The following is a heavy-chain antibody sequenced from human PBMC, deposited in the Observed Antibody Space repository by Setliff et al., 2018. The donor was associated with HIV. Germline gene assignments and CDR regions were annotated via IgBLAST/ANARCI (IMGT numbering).Heavy chain of an antibody. CDR2: ISSSGNTM. CDR1: GFTFSDYY. J-gene: IGHJ3*02. Sequence: PGGSLRLSCAASGFTFSDYYMAWIRQAPGKGLEWISYISSSGNTMYYADSVKGRFTISRDNAKNSLYPQMNSLRAEDTVVYYCAKGHYSSGDSKQNGFDMWGQGTMVTVSS. CDR3: AKGHYSSGDSKQNGFDM. V-gene: IGHV3-11*01. D-gene: IGHD3-22*01.